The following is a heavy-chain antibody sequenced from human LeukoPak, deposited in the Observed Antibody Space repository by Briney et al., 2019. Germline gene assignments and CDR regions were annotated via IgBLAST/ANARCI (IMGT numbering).Heavy chain of an antibody. Sequence: GGSLRLSCAASGFTFTNYAMSWVRQAPGKGLEWVSAISGSGGSTHYADSVKGRFTISRDNAKNSLYLQMNSLRAEDTAVYYCATYAEYFQHWGQGTLVTVSS. CDR2: ISGSGGST. J-gene: IGHJ1*01. CDR3: ATYAEYFQH. CDR1: GFTFTNYA. V-gene: IGHV3-23*01.